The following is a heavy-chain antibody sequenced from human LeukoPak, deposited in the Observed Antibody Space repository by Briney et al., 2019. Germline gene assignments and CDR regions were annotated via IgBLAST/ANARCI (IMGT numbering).Heavy chain of an antibody. J-gene: IGHJ4*02. Sequence: SETLSHTCAVYGGSFSGYYWSWIRQPPGKGLEWIGEIYHSGSPNYNPSLKSRVTISVDKSRNHFSLNLSSVTAADTAVYYCARAERRTYYYEPTFFDYWGQGTLVTVSS. CDR2: IYHSGSP. CDR1: GGSFSGYY. V-gene: IGHV4-34*01. D-gene: IGHD3-22*01. CDR3: ARAERRTYYYEPTFFDY.